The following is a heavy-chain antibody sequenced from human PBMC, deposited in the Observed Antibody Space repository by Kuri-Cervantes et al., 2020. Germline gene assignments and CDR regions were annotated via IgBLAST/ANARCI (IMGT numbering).Heavy chain of an antibody. CDR2: MNPNSGNT. J-gene: IGHJ3*02. CDR3: ARDSGSGSYPHAFDI. D-gene: IGHD3-10*01. CDR1: GYTFTSYD. V-gene: IGHV1-8*01. Sequence: ASVKVSCKASGYTFTSYDINWVRQATGQGLEWMGWMNPNSGNTGYAQKFQGRVTMTRNTSISTAYMELSSLRSDDTAVYYCARDSGSGSYPHAFDIWGQETMVTVSS.